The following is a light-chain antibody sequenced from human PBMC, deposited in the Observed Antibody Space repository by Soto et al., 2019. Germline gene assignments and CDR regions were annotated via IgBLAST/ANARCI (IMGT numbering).Light chain of an antibody. CDR1: SSDVGGYNY. CDR2: DVS. Sequence: QSALTQPASVPGSPGQSITISCTGTSSDVGGYNYVSWYQQHPGKAPKVMIYDVSKRPSGISNRFSGSKSGNTASLTISGLQVEDEADYYCSSYTSGSTRVVFGGGTKVTVL. J-gene: IGLJ2*01. CDR3: SSYTSGSTRVV. V-gene: IGLV2-14*03.